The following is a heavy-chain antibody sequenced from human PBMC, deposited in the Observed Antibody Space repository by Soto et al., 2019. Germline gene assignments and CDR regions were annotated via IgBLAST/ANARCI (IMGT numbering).Heavy chain of an antibody. D-gene: IGHD6-19*01. Sequence: SETLSLTCPVSAGSVSSGSYYWSWIRQPPGKGLEWIGYIYYSGSTNYNPSLKSRVTISVDTSKNQFSLKLSSVTAADTAVYYCGRDPPDFLSAFDYWGQGTLVTVSS. CDR3: GRDPPDFLSAFDY. V-gene: IGHV4-61*01. CDR1: AGSVSSGSYY. CDR2: IYYSGST. J-gene: IGHJ4*02.